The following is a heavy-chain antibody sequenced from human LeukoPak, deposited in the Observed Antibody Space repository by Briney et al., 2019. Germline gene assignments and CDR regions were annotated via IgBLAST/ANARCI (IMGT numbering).Heavy chain of an antibody. V-gene: IGHV1-69*13. CDR3: ASTKRLRYFDWLLSGPIDY. J-gene: IGHJ4*02. D-gene: IGHD3-9*01. CDR2: IIPIFGTA. CDR1: GGTFSSYA. Sequence: GASVKVSCKASGGTFSSYAISWVRQAPGQGLEWMGGIIPIFGTANYAQKFQGRVTITADESTSTAYMELSSLRSEDTAVYYCASTKRLRYFDWLLSGPIDYWGQGTLVTVSS.